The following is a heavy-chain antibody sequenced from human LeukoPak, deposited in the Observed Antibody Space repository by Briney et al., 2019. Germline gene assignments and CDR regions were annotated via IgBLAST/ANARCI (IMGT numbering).Heavy chain of an antibody. J-gene: IGHJ5*02. V-gene: IGHV3-30*04. D-gene: IGHD6-19*01. CDR1: GFTFSGYA. Sequence: GRSLRLSCAASGFTFSGYAMHWVRQAPGKGLEWVAVISYDGSNKYYADSVKGRFTISRDNSKNTLYLQMNSLRAEDTAVYYCARGGSGWFRWFDPWGQGTLVTVSS. CDR2: ISYDGSNK. CDR3: ARGGSGWFRWFDP.